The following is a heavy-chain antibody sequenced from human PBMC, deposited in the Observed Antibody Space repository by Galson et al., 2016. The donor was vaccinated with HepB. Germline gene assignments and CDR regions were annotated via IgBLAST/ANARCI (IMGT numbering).Heavy chain of an antibody. J-gene: IGHJ6*02. CDR1: GHSLTGNY. D-gene: IGHD1-26*01. CDR2: IGSNSGDT. CDR3: ARNSGKGDGMDV. V-gene: IGHV1-2*04. Sequence: SGHSLTGNYIHWFRQAPGQGPEWMGWIGSNSGDTKYPQKFQGWVTITRDTSISTAFMEVRGLNSDDTAVYYCARNSGKGDGMDVWGQGTTVTVSS.